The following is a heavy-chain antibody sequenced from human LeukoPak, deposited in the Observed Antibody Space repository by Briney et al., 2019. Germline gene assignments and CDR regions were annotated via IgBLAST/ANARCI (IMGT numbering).Heavy chain of an antibody. J-gene: IGHJ5*02. CDR1: GFTFSSSW. D-gene: IGHD6-19*01. CDR3: ARAQAVAGTGGFDP. CDR2: IKTDGSTT. Sequence: PGGSLRLSCAVSGFTFSSSWMHWVRQAPGKGLVWVSHIKTDGSTTAYADSVKGRFTISRDNAKNTLYLQMNSLRDEDTAIYYCARAQAVAGTGGFDPWGQGTLVTVSS. V-gene: IGHV3-74*01.